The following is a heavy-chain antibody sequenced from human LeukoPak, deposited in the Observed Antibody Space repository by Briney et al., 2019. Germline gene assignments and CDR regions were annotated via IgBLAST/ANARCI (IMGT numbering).Heavy chain of an antibody. V-gene: IGHV4-34*01. CDR1: GGSFSGYY. J-gene: IGHJ4*02. CDR3: ARGRGHYYDSSGYPLNYFGY. CDR2: INHSGST. D-gene: IGHD3-22*01. Sequence: SETLSLTCAVYGGSFSGYYWSWIRQPPGKGLEWIGEINHSGSTNYNPSLKSRVTISVDTSKNQFSLKLSSVTAADTAVYYCARGRGHYYDSSGYPLNYFGYWGQGTLVTVSS.